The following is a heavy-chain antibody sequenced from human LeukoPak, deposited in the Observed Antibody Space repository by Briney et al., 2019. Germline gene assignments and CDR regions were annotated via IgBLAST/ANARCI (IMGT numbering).Heavy chain of an antibody. Sequence: SETLSLTCTVSGGSISSGDYYWSWIRQPPGKGLEWIGYIYYSGSTYYNPSLKSRVTISVDTSKNQFSLKLSSVTAADTAVYYCAHGNILTGLGIDYRGQGTLVTVSS. CDR2: IYYSGST. J-gene: IGHJ4*02. V-gene: IGHV4-30-4*01. D-gene: IGHD3-9*01. CDR1: GGSISSGDYY. CDR3: AHGNILTGLGIDY.